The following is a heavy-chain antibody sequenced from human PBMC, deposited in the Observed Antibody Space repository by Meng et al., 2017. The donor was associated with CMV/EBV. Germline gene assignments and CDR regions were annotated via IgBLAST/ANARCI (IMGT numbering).Heavy chain of an antibody. J-gene: IGHJ6*02. D-gene: IGHD5-12*01. CDR1: GGTFSSYA. CDR2: IIPNLGIA. CDR3: AASSIPGYSGPDYYYGMDV. Sequence: SVKVSCKASGGTFSSYAISWVRQAPGQGLEWMGGIIPNLGIANYAQKFQGRVTITADKSTSTAYMELSSLRSEDTAVYYCAASSIPGYSGPDYYYGMDVWGQGTTVTVSS. V-gene: IGHV1-69*10.